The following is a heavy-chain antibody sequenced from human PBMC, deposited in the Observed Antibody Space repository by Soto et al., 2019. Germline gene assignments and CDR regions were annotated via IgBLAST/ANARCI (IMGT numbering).Heavy chain of an antibody. CDR1: GGSISTSNL. CDR2: IYRSGST. V-gene: IGHV4-4*02. J-gene: IGHJ4*02. Sequence: KPSETLSLTCAVSGGSISTSNLWTWVRQPPGKGLEWIGEIYRSGSTNYNPSLKSRVTISVDKSKNQFSLKLNSVTAADTAVYYCARSPRSIAAGGIDYWGQGFLVTVSS. D-gene: IGHD6-13*01. CDR3: ARSPRSIAAGGIDY.